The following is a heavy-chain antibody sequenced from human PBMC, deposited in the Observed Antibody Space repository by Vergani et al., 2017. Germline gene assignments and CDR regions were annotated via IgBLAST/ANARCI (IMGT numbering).Heavy chain of an antibody. Sequence: QVQLVQSGAEVKKPGSSVKVSCKASGGTFSSYAIGWVRQAPGQGLEWMGRIIPIFGTANYAQKFQGRVTITADESTSTAYMELSSLRSEDTAVYYCARIRDSGYATGGFDPWGQGTLVTVSS. J-gene: IGHJ5*02. V-gene: IGHV1-69*13. CDR2: IIPIFGTA. D-gene: IGHD5-12*01. CDR1: GGTFSSYA. CDR3: ARIRDSGYATGGFDP.